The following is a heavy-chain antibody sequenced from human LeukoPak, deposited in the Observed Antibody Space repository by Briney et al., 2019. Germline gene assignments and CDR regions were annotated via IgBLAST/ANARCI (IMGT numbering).Heavy chain of an antibody. V-gene: IGHV1-69*01. Sequence: GASVKVSCKASGGTFSSYAISWVRQAPGQRLEWMGGIIPIFGTANYAQKFQGRVTITADESTSTAYMELSSLRSEDTAVYYCARAHGEAASCDYWGQGTLVTVSS. J-gene: IGHJ4*02. D-gene: IGHD4-17*01. CDR3: ARAHGEAASCDY. CDR2: IIPIFGTA. CDR1: GGTFSSYA.